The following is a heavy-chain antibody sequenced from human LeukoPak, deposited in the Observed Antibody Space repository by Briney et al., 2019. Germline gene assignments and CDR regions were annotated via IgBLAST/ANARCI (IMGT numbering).Heavy chain of an antibody. CDR3: ARGSASGSHFDY. J-gene: IGHJ4*02. V-gene: IGHV1-24*01. D-gene: IGHD1-26*01. CDR1: GYTLTELS. Sequence: ASVKVSCKVSGYTLTELSMHWVRQAPGKGLEWMGGFDPEDGETIYAQKFQGRVTMTRDTSISTAYMELSRLRSDDTAEYYCARGSASGSHFDYWGQGTLVTVSS. CDR2: FDPEDGET.